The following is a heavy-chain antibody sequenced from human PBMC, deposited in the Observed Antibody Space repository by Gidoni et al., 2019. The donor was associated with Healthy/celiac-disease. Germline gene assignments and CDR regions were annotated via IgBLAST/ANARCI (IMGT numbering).Heavy chain of an antibody. CDR3: TTDRYDSSGYYNYFDY. CDR1: GFTFSNAW. CDR2: IKSKTDGGTT. D-gene: IGHD3-22*01. Sequence: EVQLVDSGGGLVKPGGSLRLSCAASGFTFSNAWMSWVRQAPGKGLEWVGRIKSKTDGGTTDYAAPVKGRFTISRDDSKNTLYLQMNSLKTEDTAVYYCTTDRYDSSGYYNYFDYWGQGTLVTVSS. J-gene: IGHJ4*02. V-gene: IGHV3-15*01.